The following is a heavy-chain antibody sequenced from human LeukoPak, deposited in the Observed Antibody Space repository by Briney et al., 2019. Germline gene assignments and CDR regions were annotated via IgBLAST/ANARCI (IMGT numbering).Heavy chain of an antibody. J-gene: IGHJ4*02. CDR2: ITSSGGDT. Sequence: ASVKVSCKASGYTLTNYYMHWVRQAPGQGLEWVGMITSSGGDTTYAQKFKGRVTMTRDTSTRTVYMEVSSLTSEDTAVYYCARDLRRGGYNWGCDHWGQGTLVTVSS. V-gene: IGHV1-46*01. D-gene: IGHD5-24*01. CDR3: ARDLRRGGYNWGCDH. CDR1: GYTLTNYY.